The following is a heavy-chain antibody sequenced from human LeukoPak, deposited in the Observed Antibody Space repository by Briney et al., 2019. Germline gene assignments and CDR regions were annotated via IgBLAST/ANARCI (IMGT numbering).Heavy chain of an antibody. Sequence: GSSVKVSCKASGGTFSSYAISWVRQAPGQGLEWMGRIIPILGIANYAQKFQGRVTITADKSTSTAYMELSSLRSEDTAVYYCARGATSGVDYWGQGTLVTVPS. V-gene: IGHV1-69*04. CDR1: GGTFSSYA. CDR3: ARGATSGVDY. CDR2: IIPILGIA. J-gene: IGHJ4*02. D-gene: IGHD1-26*01.